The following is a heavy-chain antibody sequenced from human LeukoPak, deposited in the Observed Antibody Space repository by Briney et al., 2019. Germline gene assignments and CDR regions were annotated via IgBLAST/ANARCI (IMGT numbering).Heavy chain of an antibody. CDR1: GGSISSSGYY. J-gene: IGHJ4*02. CDR2: INHSGST. V-gene: IGHV4-39*07. D-gene: IGHD5-18*01. Sequence: SETLSLTCSVSGGSISSSGYYWSWIRQPPGKGLEWIGEINHSGSTNYNPSLKSRVAISVDTSKNQFSLKLSSVTAADTAVYYCARSGYSYEDFDYWGQGTLVTVSS. CDR3: ARSGYSYEDFDY.